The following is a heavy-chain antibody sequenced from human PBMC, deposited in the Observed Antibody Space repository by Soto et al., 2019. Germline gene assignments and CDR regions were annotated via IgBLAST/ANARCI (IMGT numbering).Heavy chain of an antibody. Sequence: QVQLLASGPGLVKPSETLSLTCTVSGDSISDYYWSWIRQPPGKGLEWIGYNYYNGNTNYNPSLKSRVTMSVDTSKNQFSLRLSSVTAADTALYYCARDVGGTVTLEAAFDFGGQGTMVTVS. J-gene: IGHJ3*01. CDR2: NYYNGNT. CDR3: ARDVGGTVTLEAAFDF. CDR1: GDSISDYY. V-gene: IGHV4-59*01. D-gene: IGHD4-17*01.